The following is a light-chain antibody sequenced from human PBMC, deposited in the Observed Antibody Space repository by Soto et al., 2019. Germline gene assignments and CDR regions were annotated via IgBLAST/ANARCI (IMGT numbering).Light chain of an antibody. Sequence: DIQMTQSPSPLSASVGDRVTITCRASQSISSWLAWYQQKPGKAPQLLIYDASSLERGVPSRFSGSGSVTEFTLTISSLQPDDFATYYCQQYNSYSWTFGQGTKVEIK. CDR3: QQYNSYSWT. J-gene: IGKJ1*01. V-gene: IGKV1-5*01. CDR1: QSISSW. CDR2: DAS.